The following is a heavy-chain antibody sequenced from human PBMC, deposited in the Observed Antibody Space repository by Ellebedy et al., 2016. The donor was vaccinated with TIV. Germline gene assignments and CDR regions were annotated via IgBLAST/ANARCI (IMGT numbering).Heavy chain of an antibody. CDR2: IKSTSDGGTA. Sequence: GESLKISCAASGFTFSNAWVSWVRQAPGKGLEWVGRIKSTSDGGTADYAAPVKGRFTISRDDSKNTLYLQMNSLKTEDTAVYYCTTGVYGTSSATWRDHWGQGTLVTVSS. CDR1: GFTFSNAW. CDR3: TTGVYGTSSATWRDH. D-gene: IGHD1-1*01. J-gene: IGHJ4*02. V-gene: IGHV3-15*01.